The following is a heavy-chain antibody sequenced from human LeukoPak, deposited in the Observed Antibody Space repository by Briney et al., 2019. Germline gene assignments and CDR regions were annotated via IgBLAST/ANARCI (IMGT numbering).Heavy chain of an antibody. CDR1: GGSFSGYY. CDR2: INHSGST. D-gene: IGHD5-24*01. CDR3: ARRRRRDGYNYLIDY. J-gene: IGHJ4*02. Sequence: PSETLSLTCAAYGGSFSGYYWSWIRQPPGKGLEWIGEINHSGSTNYNPSLKSRVTISVDTSKNQFSLKLSSVTAADTAVYYCARRRRRDGYNYLIDYWGQGTLVTVSS. V-gene: IGHV4-34*01.